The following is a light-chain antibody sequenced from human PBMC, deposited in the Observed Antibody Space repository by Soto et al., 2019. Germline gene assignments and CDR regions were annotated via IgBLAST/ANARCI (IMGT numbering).Light chain of an antibody. Sequence: DIQMTQSPSSLSASVGDRVTITCRASQTISSYLNWYQQKPGKVPKLLVYAASTLHSGVPSRFSCSGSGTEFPLTISRPPPEDFTNYYLQPRFNTPQTFGQGTKLEIK. CDR3: QPRFNTPQT. J-gene: IGKJ2*01. V-gene: IGKV1-39*01. CDR1: QTISSY. CDR2: AAS.